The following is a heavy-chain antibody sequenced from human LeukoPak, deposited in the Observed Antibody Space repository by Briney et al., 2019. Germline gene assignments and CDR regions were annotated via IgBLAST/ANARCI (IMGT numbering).Heavy chain of an antibody. J-gene: IGHJ3*02. CDR1: GFTFDDYA. CDR2: ISWNSGSI. CDR3: AKDIYYDSSSLAPGAFDI. Sequence: GGSLRLSCAASGFTFDDYAMHWVRQAPGKGREWVSGISWNSGSIGYADSVKSRFTISRDNAKNSLYLQMNSLRAEDMALYYCAKDIYYDSSSLAPGAFDIWGQGTMVTVSS. V-gene: IGHV3-9*03. D-gene: IGHD3-22*01.